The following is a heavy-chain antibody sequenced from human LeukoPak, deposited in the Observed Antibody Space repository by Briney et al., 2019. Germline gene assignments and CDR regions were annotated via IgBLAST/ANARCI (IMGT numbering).Heavy chain of an antibody. Sequence: GGSLRLSCAASGFTFSSYGMHWVRQAPGKGLEWVAVISYDGSNKYYADSVKGRFTISRDNSKNTLYLQMNSLRAEDTAVYYCAKHFRDSSGTDAFDIWGQGTMVTVSS. CDR2: ISYDGSNK. CDR3: AKHFRDSSGTDAFDI. V-gene: IGHV3-30*18. D-gene: IGHD3-22*01. CDR1: GFTFSSYG. J-gene: IGHJ3*02.